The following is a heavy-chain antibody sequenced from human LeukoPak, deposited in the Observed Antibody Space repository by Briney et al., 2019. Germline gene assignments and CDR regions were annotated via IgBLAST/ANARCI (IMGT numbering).Heavy chain of an antibody. V-gene: IGHV3-48*03. CDR3: AILQVVVAATGLFDY. D-gene: IGHD2-15*01. CDR1: GFTFSSYE. Sequence: GGSLRLSCAASGFTFSSYEMNWVRQAPGKGLEWVSYISSSGSTIYYADSVKGRFTISRDNAKNSLYLQMNSLRAEDTAVYYCAILQVVVAATGLFDYWGQGTLVTVSS. J-gene: IGHJ4*02. CDR2: ISSSGSTI.